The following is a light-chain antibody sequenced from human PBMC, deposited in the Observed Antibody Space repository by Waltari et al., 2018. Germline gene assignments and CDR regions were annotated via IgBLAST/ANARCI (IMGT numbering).Light chain of an antibody. V-gene: IGKV1-39*01. J-gene: IGKJ1*01. CDR1: QTISTY. CDR2: AAS. Sequence: DIQMTQSPSSLSASVGDRVTITCRASQTISTYLNWYQIKPGKPPKLLIFAASSLQSGVPSRFSGSGSGTDFTLTISSLQPGDFATYYCQQTYRTPGTFGQGTKVEIK. CDR3: QQTYRTPGT.